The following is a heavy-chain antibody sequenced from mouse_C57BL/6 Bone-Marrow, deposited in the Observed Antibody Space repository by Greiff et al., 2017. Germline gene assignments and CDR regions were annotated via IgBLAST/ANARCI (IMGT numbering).Heavy chain of an antibody. CDR3: VRHPYAMDY. CDR2: IRSKSNNYAT. J-gene: IGHJ4*01. V-gene: IGHV10-1*01. CDR1: GFSFNTYA. Sequence: DVQLVESGGGLVQPKGSLKLSCAASGFSFNTYAMNWVRQAPGKGLEWVARIRSKSNNYATYYADSVKDRFTISRDDSESMLYLQMNNLKTEDTAMYYCVRHPYAMDYWGQGTSVTVSS.